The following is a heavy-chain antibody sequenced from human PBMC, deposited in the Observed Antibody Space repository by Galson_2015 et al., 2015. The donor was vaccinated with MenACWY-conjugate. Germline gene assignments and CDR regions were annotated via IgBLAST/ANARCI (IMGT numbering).Heavy chain of an antibody. D-gene: IGHD1-1*01. J-gene: IGHJ6*02. CDR2: IDPSDSFS. Sequence: QSGAEVKKPGESLRISCKGFGFSFTSYWIHWVRQMPGKGLEWMGQIDPSDSFSNYSPSFQGHVTISADKSISTAYLQWSSLKASATAMYYCARRKIRGYSLNKYYGMDVWGQGTTVTVSS. CDR1: GFSFTSYW. CDR3: ARRKIRGYSLNKYYGMDV. V-gene: IGHV5-10-1*01.